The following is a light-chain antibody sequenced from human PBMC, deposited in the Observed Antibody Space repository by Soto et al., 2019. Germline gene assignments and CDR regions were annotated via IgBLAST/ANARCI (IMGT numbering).Light chain of an antibody. J-gene: IGKJ4*01. CDR3: HQYANAPPT. V-gene: IGKV3-20*01. Sequence: EIVLTQSPGTLSLSPGERATLSCRASQSVGNSYLAWYQQKPGQPPRLLIYHASIRATGTPDRFSGSGSGTDFTLTISRLEPEDVAVYYCHQYANAPPTFGGGTKVDIK. CDR2: HAS. CDR1: QSVGNSY.